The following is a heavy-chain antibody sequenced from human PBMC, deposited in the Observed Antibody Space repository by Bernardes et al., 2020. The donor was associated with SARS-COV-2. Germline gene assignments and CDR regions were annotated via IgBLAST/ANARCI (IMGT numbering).Heavy chain of an antibody. CDR1: GCFISRYY. CDR2: IYYSGST. D-gene: IGHD3-3*01. Sequence: SETLSLTCTVSGCFISRYYWSWSLQSPAKGLEWIGYIYYSGSTNYNPSPTSRFTISVDTSKNQFSLKLSSVPAADTAVYCCARASAYYDFWSGYYFDYWGQGALVTVTS. CDR3: ARASAYYDFWSGYYFDY. V-gene: IGHV4-59*01. J-gene: IGHJ4*02.